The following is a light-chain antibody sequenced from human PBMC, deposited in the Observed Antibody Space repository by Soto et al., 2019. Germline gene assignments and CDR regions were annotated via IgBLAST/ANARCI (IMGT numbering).Light chain of an antibody. Sequence: QSALTQPASVSGSPGQSITMSCTGTSSDVGLYNLVSWYQQLPGKAPKLIIYEVNERPSGISDRFSGSKSGNTASLTISGLQDEDEAEYYCCSYVGSSILMFGGGTKLTVL. CDR1: SSDVGLYNL. CDR3: CSYVGSSILM. CDR2: EVN. J-gene: IGLJ3*02. V-gene: IGLV2-23*02.